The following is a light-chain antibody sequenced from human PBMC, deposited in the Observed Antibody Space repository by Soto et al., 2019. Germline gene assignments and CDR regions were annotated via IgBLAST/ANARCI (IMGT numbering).Light chain of an antibody. Sequence: EIVLTQSPGTLSLSPGERATLSCRASDSVDSNYLAWYQQKPGQAPGLLIYRASSRATGVPDRFSGSGSGTDFTLTISRLEPEDFAVYYCQQYGSSPWTFGQGTKVDIK. J-gene: IGKJ1*01. CDR1: DSVDSNY. V-gene: IGKV3-20*01. CDR3: QQYGSSPWT. CDR2: RAS.